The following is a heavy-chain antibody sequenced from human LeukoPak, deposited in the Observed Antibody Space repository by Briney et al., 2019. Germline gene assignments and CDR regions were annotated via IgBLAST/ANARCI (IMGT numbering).Heavy chain of an antibody. Sequence: ASVKVSCKASGYTFTSYAMNWVRQAPGQGLEWMGWINTNTGNPTYAQGFTGRFVFSLDTSVSTAYLQISRLKAEDTAVYYCARHWGSGYYLRVYDYWGQGTLVTVSS. D-gene: IGHD3-22*01. CDR1: GYTFTSYA. CDR2: INTNTGNP. V-gene: IGHV7-4-1*02. CDR3: ARHWGSGYYLRVYDY. J-gene: IGHJ4*02.